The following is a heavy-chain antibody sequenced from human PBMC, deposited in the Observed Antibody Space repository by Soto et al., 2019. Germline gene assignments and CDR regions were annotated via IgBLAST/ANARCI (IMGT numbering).Heavy chain of an antibody. CDR1: GGTFSSYT. CDR3: ARGAGGYATPYYYYMDV. J-gene: IGHJ6*03. V-gene: IGHV1-69*02. CDR2: IIPILGIA. D-gene: IGHD2-8*01. Sequence: ASVKVSCKASGGTFSSYTISWVRQAPGQGLEWMGRIIPILGIANYAQKFQGRVTITADKSTSTAYTELSSLRSEDTAVYYCARGAGGYATPYYYYMDVWGKGTTVTVSS.